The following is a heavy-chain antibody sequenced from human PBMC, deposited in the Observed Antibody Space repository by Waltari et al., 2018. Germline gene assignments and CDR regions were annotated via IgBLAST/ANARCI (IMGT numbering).Heavy chain of an antibody. Sequence: EVQLVESGGCVVKPGGSLRLSCAASGFTFSNYRMNGVGQAPGKGLEWVSFISSSTSYINYADSVRGRFTISRDNARNSLYLQMNSLRADDTAVYYCARGDWSSGLDYWGQGILVTVSS. CDR2: ISSSTSYI. CDR3: ARGDWSSGLDY. CDR1: GFTFSNYR. D-gene: IGHD6-19*01. V-gene: IGHV3-21*01. J-gene: IGHJ4*02.